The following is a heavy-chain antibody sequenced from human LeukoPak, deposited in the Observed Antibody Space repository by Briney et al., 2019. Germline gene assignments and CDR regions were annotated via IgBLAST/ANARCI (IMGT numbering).Heavy chain of an antibody. CDR3: ARDPVDQPYWFFDL. CDR2: INHSGST. D-gene: IGHD2-2*01. CDR1: GGSFSGYY. J-gene: IGHJ2*01. V-gene: IGHV4-34*01. Sequence: SETLSLTCAVYGGSFSGYYWSWIRQPPGKGLEWIGEINHSGSTNYNPSLKSRVTISVDTSKNQFSLKLSSVTAADTAVYYCARDPVDQPYWFFDLWGRGTLVTVSS.